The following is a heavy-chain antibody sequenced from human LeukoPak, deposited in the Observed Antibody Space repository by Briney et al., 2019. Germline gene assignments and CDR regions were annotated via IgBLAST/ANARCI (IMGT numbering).Heavy chain of an antibody. CDR1: GDSLSGYN. J-gene: IGHJ5*01. V-gene: IGHV4-4*07. CDR2: IYSTGST. Sequence: SETLSLTCIVSGDSLSGYNWSWIRQPAGKGPEWIGRIYSTGSTNYNPSLKSRVTMSVDRSKNQFSLRMNSMTAADTAVYFCVRDLGRSDSWGQGALVLVSS. CDR3: VRDLGRSDS.